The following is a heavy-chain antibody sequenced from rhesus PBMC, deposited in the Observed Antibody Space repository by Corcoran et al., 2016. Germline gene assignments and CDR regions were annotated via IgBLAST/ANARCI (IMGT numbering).Heavy chain of an antibody. Sequence: QVQLVQSGAEVKKPGSSVKVSCKASGYTFTDYYMHLVRQAPRQGLEWRGWINPYNGKTKYAQKFQGRVTMTRDTSTSTAYMELSSLRSEDTAVYYCAREETFTMIVVITPRFDYWGQGVLVTVSS. CDR1: GYTFTDYY. V-gene: IGHV1S2*01. CDR3: AREETFTMIVVITPRFDY. D-gene: IGHD3-28*01. CDR2: INPYNGKT. J-gene: IGHJ4*01.